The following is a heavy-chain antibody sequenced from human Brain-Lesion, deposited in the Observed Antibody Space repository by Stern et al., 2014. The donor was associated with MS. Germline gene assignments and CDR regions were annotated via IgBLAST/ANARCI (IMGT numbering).Heavy chain of an antibody. CDR3: ATLSPGAGGNYYRHFDY. J-gene: IGHJ4*02. CDR2: FDPEGGET. CDR1: GYTLTELS. V-gene: IGHV1-24*01. Sequence: VQLVESGAEVKKPGASVKVSCKVSGYTLTELSMHWVRQAPRKGLEWMGGFDPEGGETIYAQKVQGRVTMTEDTSTDTAYMELSSLRSEDTAVYYCATLSPGAGGNYYRHFDYWGQGTLVTVSS. D-gene: IGHD1-26*01.